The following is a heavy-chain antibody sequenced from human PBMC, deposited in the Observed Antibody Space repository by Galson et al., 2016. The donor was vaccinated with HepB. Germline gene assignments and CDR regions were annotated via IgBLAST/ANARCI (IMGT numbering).Heavy chain of an antibody. Sequence: SETLSLTCTVSGGSISSSSYYWGWIRQPPGKGLEWIGSIFSGGSTYYNPSFKSRVIISVDSSKNQFSLKLSSVTAADTAVFYCATLSIAAAGTMIRVKDSAFDIWGQGTMVTVSS. CDR3: ATLSIAAAGTMIRVKDSAFDI. CDR2: IFSGGST. J-gene: IGHJ3*02. D-gene: IGHD6-13*01. V-gene: IGHV4-39*01. CDR1: GGSISSSSYY.